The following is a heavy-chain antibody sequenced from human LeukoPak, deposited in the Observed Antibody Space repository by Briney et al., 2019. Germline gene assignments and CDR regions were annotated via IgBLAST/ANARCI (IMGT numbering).Heavy chain of an antibody. V-gene: IGHV3-21*01. Sequence: GGSLRLSCAASGFTFSSYCMNWVRQAPGKGLEWVASISSSSKYIYNGDSLKGGSTISRDNANKSLYLQMNGRGAGDTPGYYFARDSKLCSSSTSCYMDVWGKGTTVTVSS. CDR1: GFTFSSYC. CDR3: ARDSKLCSSSTSCYMDV. D-gene: IGHD2-2*01. CDR2: ISSSSKYI. J-gene: IGHJ6*04.